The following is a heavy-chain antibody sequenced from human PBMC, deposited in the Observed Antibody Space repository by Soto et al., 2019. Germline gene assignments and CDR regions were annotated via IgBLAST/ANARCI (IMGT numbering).Heavy chain of an antibody. CDR2: INHSGRT. Sequence: SETLSLTCAVYGGSFSGYYWTWIRQPPGKGLDWIGEINHSGRTNYNPSLKSRVTISLDKSKEQFSLKLSSVTAADTAVYYCARGGRIAAAGRYYYYYGMDVWGQGTTVTVSS. D-gene: IGHD6-13*01. CDR1: GGSFSGYY. CDR3: ARGGRIAAAGRYYYYYGMDV. J-gene: IGHJ6*02. V-gene: IGHV4-34*01.